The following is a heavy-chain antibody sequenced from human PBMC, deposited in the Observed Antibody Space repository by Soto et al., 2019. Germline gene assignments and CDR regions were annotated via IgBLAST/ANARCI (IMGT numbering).Heavy chain of an antibody. V-gene: IGHV3-23*01. Sequence: VQLLESGGGLVQPGGSLRLSCAASGFTFSSYAMSWVRQAPGKGLEWVSAISGSGGSTYYADSVKGRFTISRDNSKNTLYLQMNSLRAEDTAVYYCAKVEGCSSTSCRYYYGMDVWGQGTTVTVSS. CDR2: ISGSGGST. CDR3: AKVEGCSSTSCRYYYGMDV. CDR1: GFTFSSYA. J-gene: IGHJ6*02. D-gene: IGHD2-2*01.